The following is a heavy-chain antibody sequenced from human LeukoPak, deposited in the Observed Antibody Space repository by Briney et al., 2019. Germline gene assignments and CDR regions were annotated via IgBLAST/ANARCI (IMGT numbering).Heavy chain of an antibody. CDR3: ARGGGYASGNYRFVDY. D-gene: IGHD3-10*01. Sequence: PSETLSLTCTVSGGSISSSSYYWGWIRQPPGKGLEWIGSIYHSGRTFYNPSLKSRVTISVDTSKNQFSLKLTSVTAADTAVYYCARGGGYASGNYRFVDYWGQGTLVTVSS. CDR1: GGSISSSSYY. CDR2: IYHSGRT. V-gene: IGHV4-39*07. J-gene: IGHJ4*02.